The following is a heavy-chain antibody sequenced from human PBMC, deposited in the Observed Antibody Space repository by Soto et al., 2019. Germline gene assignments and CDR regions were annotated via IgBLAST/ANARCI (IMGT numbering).Heavy chain of an antibody. CDR2: INPNSGGT. CDR3: ARDIDMDIVVEVAATAPGY. CDR1: GYTFTGYY. D-gene: IGHD2-15*01. V-gene: IGHV1-2*02. Sequence: ASVKVSCKASGYTFTGYYMHWVRQAPGQGLEWMGWINPNSGGTNYAQKLQGRVTMTRDPSISTAYMELSRLRSDDTAVYYCARDIDMDIVVEVAATAPGYWGPGTLVTGSS. J-gene: IGHJ4*02.